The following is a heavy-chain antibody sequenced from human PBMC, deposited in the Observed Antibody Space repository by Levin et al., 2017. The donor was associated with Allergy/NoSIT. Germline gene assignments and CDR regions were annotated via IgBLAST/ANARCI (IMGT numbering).Heavy chain of an antibody. Sequence: KPSETLSLSCTVSDGSISSSSHYWAWIRQPPGKGLEWIGHIYYSGSTYYNPSLKSRVTLSLDTSKNQFSLRLSLVTAADTALYYCASISGGYNYHGRDVWGQGTTVTVSS. CDR1: DGSISSSSHY. CDR3: ASISGGYNYHGRDV. V-gene: IGHV4-39*07. J-gene: IGHJ6*02. D-gene: IGHD3-10*01. CDR2: IYYSGST.